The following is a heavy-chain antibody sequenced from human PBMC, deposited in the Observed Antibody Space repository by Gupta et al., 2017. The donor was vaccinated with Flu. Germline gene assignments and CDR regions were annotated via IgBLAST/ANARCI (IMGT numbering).Heavy chain of an antibody. CDR1: GYTFTSYY. Sequence: QVQLVQSGAEVKNPGASVKVPCMASGYTFTSYYINWVRRATGHGSQWKGVETPNSGKPGDAQKGQGRVTMNRNNSITTENMALNELRYDDTGLYYGAGRVNYYIYYYMDDWGRGTTGTVSS. CDR3: AGRVNYYIYYYMDD. V-gene: IGHV1-8*01. CDR2: ETPNSGKP. J-gene: IGHJ6*03.